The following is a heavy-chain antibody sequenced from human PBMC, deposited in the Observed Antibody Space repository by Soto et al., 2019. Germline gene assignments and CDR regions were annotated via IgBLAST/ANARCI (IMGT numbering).Heavy chain of an antibody. J-gene: IGHJ4*02. CDR3: ATSGSKPRFDS. CDR2: ISSGGST. CDR1: GFAVSSNY. D-gene: IGHD1-26*01. V-gene: IGHV3-66*01. Sequence: EVQLVESGGGLVQPGESLRLSCAASGFAVSSNYMSWVRQAPGKGLEWVSLISSGGSTYYADSVKGRFTIPRDTSKNTLFLQMSSLRAEDTAVYYCATSGSKPRFDSWGQGNLVTVSS.